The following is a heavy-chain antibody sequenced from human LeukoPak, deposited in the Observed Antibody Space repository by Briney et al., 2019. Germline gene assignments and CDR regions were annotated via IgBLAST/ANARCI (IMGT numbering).Heavy chain of an antibody. CDR1: GGTFSSYA. CDR3: ARDVVVAADNWFDP. CDR2: IIPIFGTA. J-gene: IGHJ5*02. D-gene: IGHD2-15*01. Sequence: SVKVSCKASGGTFSSYAISWVRQAPGQGREWMGGIIPIFGTANYAQKFQGRVTMTTDTSTSTAYMELRSLRSDDTAVYYCARDVVVAADNWFDPWGQGTLVTVSS. V-gene: IGHV1-69*05.